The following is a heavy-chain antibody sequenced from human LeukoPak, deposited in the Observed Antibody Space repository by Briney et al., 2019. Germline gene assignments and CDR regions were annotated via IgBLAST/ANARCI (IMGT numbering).Heavy chain of an antibody. CDR1: GFTFSTYS. V-gene: IGHV3-21*01. CDR2: IGSSENYI. Sequence: GGSLRLSCAASGFTFSTYSMNWVRQAPGKGLEWVSSIGSSENYIYYADSLKGRFTISRDNAKNSLYLQMNSLRAEDTAVYYCARGGYDVIVPAASNYYYMDVWGKGTTVTVSS. CDR3: ARGGYDVIVPAASNYYYMDV. J-gene: IGHJ6*03. D-gene: IGHD2-2*01.